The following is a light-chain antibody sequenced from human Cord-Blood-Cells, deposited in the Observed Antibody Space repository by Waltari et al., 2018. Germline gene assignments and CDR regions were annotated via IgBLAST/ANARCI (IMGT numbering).Light chain of an antibody. Sequence: EIVMTQSPATLSVSPGERATLSCRASQSVSSNLAWYQQKPGQAPRLLIYGASTRATGIPARFSGSWSGTECTLTISSLQCEDFAVYYCQQYNNWPRTFGQGTKVEIK. CDR1: QSVSSN. CDR2: GAS. V-gene: IGKV3-15*01. CDR3: QQYNNWPRT. J-gene: IGKJ1*01.